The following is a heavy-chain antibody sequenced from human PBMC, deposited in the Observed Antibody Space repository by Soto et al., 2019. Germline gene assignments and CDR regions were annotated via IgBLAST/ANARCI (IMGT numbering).Heavy chain of an antibody. CDR3: TRASSLDFDF. V-gene: IGHV3-11*01. Sequence: GSLRLSCAASGFRFSNYYMAWIRQAPGKGLEWVSYISSGGGSKYYADSVKGRFTIYRDNAKNILYLQMNSLRTEDTALYYCTRASSLDFDFWGQGTLVTVSS. CDR2: ISSGGGSK. J-gene: IGHJ4*02. CDR1: GFRFSNYY. D-gene: IGHD3-16*01.